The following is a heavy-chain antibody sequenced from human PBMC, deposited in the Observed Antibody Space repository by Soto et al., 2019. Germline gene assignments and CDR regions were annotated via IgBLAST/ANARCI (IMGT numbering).Heavy chain of an antibody. D-gene: IGHD1-7*01. CDR1: GFSLSNARMG. CDR3: ARIYTNWNYVNSGTYGMDV. CDR2: IFSNDEK. Sequence: QVTLKESGPVLVKPTETLTLTCTVSGFSLSNARMGVSWIRQPPGKALEWLAHIFSNDEKSYSTSLKSRLTISKDTSKSQVVLTMTNMDPVDTATYYCARIYTNWNYVNSGTYGMDVWDQGTTVTVSS. V-gene: IGHV2-26*01. J-gene: IGHJ6*02.